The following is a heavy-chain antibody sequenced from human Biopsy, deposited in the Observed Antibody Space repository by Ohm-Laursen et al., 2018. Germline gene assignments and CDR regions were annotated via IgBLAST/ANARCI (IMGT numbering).Heavy chain of an antibody. CDR3: ARGVGDASPYN. J-gene: IGHJ4*02. V-gene: IGHV4-34*01. CDR1: GDSFTNYY. D-gene: IGHD2-15*01. Sequence: SETLSLTCAVYGDSFTNYYWIWIRQPPGKGLEWIGEISLSGSTNYNPSLESRVTISVDTSKNHFSLNLTSVTAADTAMYYCARGVGDASPYNWGQGTQVTVSS. CDR2: ISLSGST.